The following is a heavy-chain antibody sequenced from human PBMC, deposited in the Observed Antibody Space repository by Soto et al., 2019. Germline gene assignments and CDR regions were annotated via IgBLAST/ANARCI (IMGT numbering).Heavy chain of an antibody. D-gene: IGHD3-3*02. Sequence: ETLSLACVVSIDSSNSSHWWNCVRQPPEKGLEWIGQISHSGNTSYNPSLTSRVTISVDKSKSHFSLNLTSVTAADTAVYYCAARHFWSRPWTDRRLDYWGQGTLVTVSS. J-gene: IGHJ4*02. CDR1: IDSSNSSHW. CDR3: AARHFWSRPWTDRRLDY. V-gene: IGHV4-4*02. CDR2: ISHSGNT.